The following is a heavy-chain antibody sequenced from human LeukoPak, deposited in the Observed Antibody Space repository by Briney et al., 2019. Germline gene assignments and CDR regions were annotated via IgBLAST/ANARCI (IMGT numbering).Heavy chain of an antibody. V-gene: IGHV1-69*13. J-gene: IGHJ6*02. Sequence: SVKVSCTASGGTFSSYAISWVRQAPGQGLEWMGGIIPIFGTANYAQKFQGRVTITADESTSTAYMELSSLRSEDTAVYYCARDSMVRGVIDYYYYGMDVWGQGTTVTVSS. CDR1: GGTFSSYA. CDR3: ARDSMVRGVIDYYYYGMDV. CDR2: IIPIFGTA. D-gene: IGHD3-10*01.